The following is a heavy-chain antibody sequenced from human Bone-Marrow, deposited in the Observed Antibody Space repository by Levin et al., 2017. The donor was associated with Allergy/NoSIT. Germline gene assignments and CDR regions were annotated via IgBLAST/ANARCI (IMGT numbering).Heavy chain of an antibody. J-gene: IGHJ6*02. V-gene: IGHV3-23*01. CDR1: EVTLSPHA. CDR2: ISGSGDNT. CDR3: AKDAEARTYEGVDYYSYFAMDV. Sequence: ASVKVSCVGSEVTLSPHAMTWVRQAPGKGLEWVSGISGSGDNTYYADSAKGRFTISRDNSKNTVYLQVRSLRAEDTAVYFCAKDAEARTYEGVDYYSYFAMDVWGQGTTVIVSS. D-gene: IGHD5-12*01.